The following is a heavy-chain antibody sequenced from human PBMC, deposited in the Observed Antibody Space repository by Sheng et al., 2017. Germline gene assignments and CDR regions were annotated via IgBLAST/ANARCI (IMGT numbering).Heavy chain of an antibody. J-gene: IGHJ2*01. D-gene: IGHD6-13*01. V-gene: IGHV3-11*06. CDR3: ARVWSSSSYWYFDL. CDR1: GFTFSDYY. Sequence: QVQLVESGGGLVKPGGSLRLSCAVSGFTFSDYYMSWIRQAPGKGLEWVSYISSSSSYTTHADSVKGRFTISRDNAKNSLYLQMSSLRAEDTAVYYCARVWSSSSYWYFDLWGRGTLVTVSS. CDR2: ISSSSSYT.